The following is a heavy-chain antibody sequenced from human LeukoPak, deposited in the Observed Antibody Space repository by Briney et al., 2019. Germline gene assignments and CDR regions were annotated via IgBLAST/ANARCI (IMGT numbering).Heavy chain of an antibody. CDR3: ARDRVVLRFLEWSRPLNYYYYMDV. CDR2: INPGGGST. V-gene: IGHV1-46*01. J-gene: IGHJ6*03. Sequence: ASVKVSCKASGYTFTSYYMHWVRQAPGQGLEWMGIINPGGGSTSYAQKFQGRVTMTRDTSTSTVYMELSSLRSEDTAVYYCARDRVVLRFLEWSRPLNYYYYMDVWGKGTTVTVSS. CDR1: GYTFTSYY. D-gene: IGHD3-3*01.